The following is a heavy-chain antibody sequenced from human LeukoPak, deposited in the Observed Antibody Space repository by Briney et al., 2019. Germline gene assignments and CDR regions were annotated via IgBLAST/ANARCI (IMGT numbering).Heavy chain of an antibody. V-gene: IGHV4-39*07. Sequence: PSETLSLTCTVSGDSVSSSICYWGWIRQPPGKGLEWIGNIFYGGNTYGGNTYYNPSLKSRVTISVDTSKNQFSLRLSSVTAADTAVYYCARDLGGATGKFDYWGQGTLATVSS. J-gene: IGHJ4*02. D-gene: IGHD1-26*01. CDR3: ARDLGGATGKFDY. CDR2: IFYGGNTYGGNT. CDR1: GDSVSSSICY.